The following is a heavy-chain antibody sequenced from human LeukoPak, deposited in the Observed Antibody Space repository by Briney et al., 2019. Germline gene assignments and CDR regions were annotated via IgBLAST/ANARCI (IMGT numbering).Heavy chain of an antibody. J-gene: IGHJ4*02. CDR3: ARGRGPGYGYGGVDY. V-gene: IGHV3-53*01. CDR1: GLTFSSFS. Sequence: PGGSLRLSCAASGLTFSSFSMIWVRQAPGKGLEWVSVIYGGGSAYYADSVKGRFTISRDKSKNTVYLQMNSLRAEDTAVYYCARGRGPGYGYGGVDYWGQGTLVTVSS. CDR2: IYGGGSA. D-gene: IGHD5-18*01.